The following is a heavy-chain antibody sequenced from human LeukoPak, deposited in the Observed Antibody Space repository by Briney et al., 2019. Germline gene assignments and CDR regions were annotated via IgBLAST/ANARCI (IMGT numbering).Heavy chain of an antibody. D-gene: IGHD3-10*01. CDR1: GYTFTGYY. J-gene: IGHJ6*03. V-gene: IGHV1-2*02. Sequence: GASVKVSCKASGYTFTGYYMHWVRQAPGQGLEWMGWINPNSGGTNSAQKFQGRVAMTRDTSISTAYMELSRLRSDDTAVYYCARVKDRISMVRGVFSPQNYYYYYMDVWGKGTTVTVSS. CDR3: ARVKDRISMVRGVFSPQNYYYYYMDV. CDR2: INPNSGGT.